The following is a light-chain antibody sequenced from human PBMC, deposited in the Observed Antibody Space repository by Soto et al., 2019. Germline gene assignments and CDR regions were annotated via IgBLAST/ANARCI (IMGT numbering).Light chain of an antibody. V-gene: IGKV3-11*01. CDR2: DAS. J-gene: IGKJ2*01. Sequence: EIVLTQSPATLPLSPGERATLSCRASQTISSYLAWYQQKPGQAPRLLIYDASNSATGITARLSGRGSWTDFTLAITPPQAIACAGYYCQQRANWQPYTFGQGTKLVIK. CDR3: QQRANWQPYT. CDR1: QTISSY.